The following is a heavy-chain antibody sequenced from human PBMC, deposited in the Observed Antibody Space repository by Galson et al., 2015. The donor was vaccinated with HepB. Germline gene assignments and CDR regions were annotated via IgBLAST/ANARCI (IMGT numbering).Heavy chain of an antibody. V-gene: IGHV3-23*01. CDR3: ARDLSSAYDVDF. Sequence: SLRLSCAASGFTFSSYAMSWVRQAPGKGLEWVSTISGSGGSTYYADSVKGRFTISRDNSKNTVDLQMNGLREEDTAVYYCARDLSSAYDVDFWGQGAPVAVSS. CDR1: GFTFSSYA. CDR2: ISGSGGST. J-gene: IGHJ4*02. D-gene: IGHD5-12*01.